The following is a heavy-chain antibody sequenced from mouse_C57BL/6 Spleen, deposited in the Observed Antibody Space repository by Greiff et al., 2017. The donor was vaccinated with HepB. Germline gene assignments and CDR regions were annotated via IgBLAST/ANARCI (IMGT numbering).Heavy chain of an antibody. Sequence: EVKLMESGAELVKPGASVKLSCTASGFNIKDYYMHWVKQRTEQGLEWIGRLDTEDGETKYAPKFQGKATITAAPSSNTAYLQLSSLTSEDTAVYYCASPLLRSPDYWGQGTTLTVSS. J-gene: IGHJ2*01. D-gene: IGHD1-1*01. CDR2: LDTEDGET. V-gene: IGHV14-2*01. CDR1: GFNIKDYY. CDR3: ASPLLRSPDY.